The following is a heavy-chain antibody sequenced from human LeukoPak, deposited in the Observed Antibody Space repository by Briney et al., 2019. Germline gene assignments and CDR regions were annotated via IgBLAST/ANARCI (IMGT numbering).Heavy chain of an antibody. D-gene: IGHD3-10*01. J-gene: IGHJ6*03. CDR3: ASGSGSYRTPYYYMDV. Sequence: PGGSLRLSCAASGFTFSIYAMSWVRQAPGKGLEWVAAVSGSASDTNYADSVKGRFTISRDNSKNTLYLQMNSLRAEDTAVYYCASGSGSYRTPYYYMDVWGTGTTVTVSS. CDR1: GFTFSIYA. V-gene: IGHV3-23*01. CDR2: VSGSASDT.